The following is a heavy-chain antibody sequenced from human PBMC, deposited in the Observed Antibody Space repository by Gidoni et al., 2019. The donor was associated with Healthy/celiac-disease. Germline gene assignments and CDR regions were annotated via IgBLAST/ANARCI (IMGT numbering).Heavy chain of an antibody. V-gene: IGHV4-34*01. CDR2: INHSGST. Sequence: QVQLQQWGAGLLKPSETLSLTCAVYGGSFSGYYWSWIRQPPGKGLEWIGEINHSGSTNYNPSLKSRVTISVDTSKNQFSLKLSSVTAADTAVYYCARFTGLRSLNWNDAWDAFDIWGQGTMVTVSS. D-gene: IGHD1-1*01. J-gene: IGHJ3*02. CDR3: ARFTGLRSLNWNDAWDAFDI. CDR1: GGSFSGYY.